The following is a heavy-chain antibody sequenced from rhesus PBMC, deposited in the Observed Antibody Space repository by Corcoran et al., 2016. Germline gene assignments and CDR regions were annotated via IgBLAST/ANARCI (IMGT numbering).Heavy chain of an antibody. V-gene: IGHV4-169*02. J-gene: IGHJ4*01. CDR3: ASDRWSGSYFHY. CDR2: VYGGGSST. D-gene: IGHD2-33*01. CDR1: GGSISSSY. Sequence: QLQLQESGPGLVKPSESLSVTCAVSGGSISSSYWSWSRQARGKGLEWIGYVYGGGSSTDYNPPLKSRGTLSVDTSRNQLCLKLSSVTAADTAVYCCASDRWSGSYFHYWSQGVLVTVSS.